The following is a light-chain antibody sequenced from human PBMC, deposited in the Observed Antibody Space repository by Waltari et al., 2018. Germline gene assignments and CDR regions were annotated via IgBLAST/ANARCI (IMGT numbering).Light chain of an antibody. Sequence: DIQLTQSPSSLSASVRDRVTITCRASQSITTYLNWYQQKLGKAPKLLIYAASNLQNGVPSRFSGSGSETDFTLTISSLQPEDFATYYCQQTYSSPSSFGQGTKLEIK. J-gene: IGKJ2*03. CDR2: AAS. V-gene: IGKV1-39*01. CDR3: QQTYSSPSS. CDR1: QSITTY.